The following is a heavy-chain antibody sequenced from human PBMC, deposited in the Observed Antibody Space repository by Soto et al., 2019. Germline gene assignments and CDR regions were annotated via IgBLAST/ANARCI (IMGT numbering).Heavy chain of an antibody. CDR1: GYTFTSYA. V-gene: IGHV1-3*01. J-gene: IGHJ5*02. Sequence: ASVKVSCKASGYTFTSYAMHWVRQAPGQRLEWMGWINAGNGNTKYSQKFQGRVTITRDTSASTAYMELSSLRSEDTAVYYCARVYDDFWSGYYLRSWGQGTLVTVSS. CDR3: ARVYDDFWSGYYLRS. CDR2: INAGNGNT. D-gene: IGHD3-3*01.